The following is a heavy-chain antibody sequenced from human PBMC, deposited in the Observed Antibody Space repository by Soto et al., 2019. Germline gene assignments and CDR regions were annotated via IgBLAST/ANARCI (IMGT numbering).Heavy chain of an antibody. CDR1: GFTVSRSA. D-gene: IGHD3-9*01. CDR3: AKERGSGGIVTGTSDS. V-gene: IGHV3-23*01. Sequence: EVQLLESGGGLVQPGGSLRLSCVISGFTVSRSAMTWVRQAPGKGLEWVSTLSAGGSTYFAASVKGRFTISRNSSANTLYLQMGSLKAEDTAVYYCAKERGSGGIVTGTSDSGGPGTLVTVSS. CDR2: LSAGGST. J-gene: IGHJ4*02.